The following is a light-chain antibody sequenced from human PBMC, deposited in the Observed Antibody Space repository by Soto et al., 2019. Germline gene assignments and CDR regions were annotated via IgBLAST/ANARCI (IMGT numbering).Light chain of an antibody. CDR1: QDISRY. Sequence: DIQMTQSPSSLSASVGDRVIITCQASQDISRYLNWYQQKPGKAPKLVIYDASNLETGVPSRFSGSGFATDFSFTISSLQPEEIASYYGQQYDNPPFTFGPGTKVDIK. CDR3: QQYDNPPFT. CDR2: DAS. V-gene: IGKV1-33*01. J-gene: IGKJ3*01.